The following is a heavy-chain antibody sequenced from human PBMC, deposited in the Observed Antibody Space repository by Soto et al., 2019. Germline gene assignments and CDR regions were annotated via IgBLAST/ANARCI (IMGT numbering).Heavy chain of an antibody. CDR3: ARMWSGYNSH. CDR1: GYTFTTYG. D-gene: IGHD6-25*01. V-gene: IGHV1-18*01. Sequence: ASVKVSCKASGYTFTTYGISWVRQAPGQGLEWMGWVSAKNGETNHAQKVQGRVTLTTDTSTSTAYMELRSLRSEDTAVYYCARMWSGYNSHWGRGTLVTVSS. CDR2: VSAKNGET. J-gene: IGHJ4*02.